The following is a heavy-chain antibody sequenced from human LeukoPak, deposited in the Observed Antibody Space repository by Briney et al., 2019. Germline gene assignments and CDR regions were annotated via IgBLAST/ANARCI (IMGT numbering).Heavy chain of an antibody. J-gene: IGHJ4*02. CDR3: ARSTSSSSQLDY. D-gene: IGHD6-13*01. CDR2: IYYSGST. CDR1: GGSISSYY. Sequence: SETLSLTCTVSGGSISSYYWSWIRQPPGKGLEWIGYIYYSGSTNYNPSLKSRVTISVDTSKNQFSLKLSSVTAADTAVYYCARSTSSSSQLDYWGQGTLVTVSS. V-gene: IGHV4-59*01.